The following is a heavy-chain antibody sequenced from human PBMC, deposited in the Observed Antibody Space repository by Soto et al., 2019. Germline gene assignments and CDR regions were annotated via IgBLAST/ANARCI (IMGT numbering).Heavy chain of an antibody. Sequence: SETLSLTCTVSGGSICSFYWGWIRQPPGQGLEGVGYIYYSGNTNYNSSLKSRVTISIDTSKTQFSLKLSSVTAADTAVYYCARMGFSSPWYNPTGAGAGGIAYWGQGPLVTVSS. CDR1: GGSICSFY. V-gene: IGHV4-59*01. CDR2: IYYSGNT. CDR3: ARMGFSSPWYNPTGAGAGGIAY. D-gene: IGHD6-19*01. J-gene: IGHJ4*02.